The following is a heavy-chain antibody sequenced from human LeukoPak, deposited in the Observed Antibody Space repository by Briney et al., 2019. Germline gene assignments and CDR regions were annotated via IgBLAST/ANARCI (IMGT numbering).Heavy chain of an antibody. J-gene: IGHJ4*02. D-gene: IGHD1-26*01. CDR1: GYTFTGYY. Sequence: ASVKVSCKASGYTFTGYYMHWVRQAPGQGLEWMGWINPNSGGTNYAQKFQGRVTMTRDTSISTAYMELSRLRSDDTAVYYCARGAGVGARPGSDFDYWGQGTLVTVSS. CDR3: ARGAGVGARPGSDFDY. CDR2: INPNSGGT. V-gene: IGHV1-2*02.